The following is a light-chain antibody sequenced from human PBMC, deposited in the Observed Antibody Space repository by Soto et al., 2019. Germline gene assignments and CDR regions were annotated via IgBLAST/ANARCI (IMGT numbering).Light chain of an antibody. Sequence: DIQMTQSPSSLSASVGDRVTITCRASQSISSYLNWYQQKPGKATKLLIYAASSLQIGVPSRFSGSGSGTDFTLTISSLQPEDFATYYCQQSYSTPPFTFGPGTKVDIK. CDR3: QQSYSTPPFT. J-gene: IGKJ3*01. CDR2: AAS. CDR1: QSISSY. V-gene: IGKV1-39*01.